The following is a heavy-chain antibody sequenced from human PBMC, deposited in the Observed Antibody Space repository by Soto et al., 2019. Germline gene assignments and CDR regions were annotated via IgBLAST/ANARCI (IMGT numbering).Heavy chain of an antibody. CDR2: ISSSSSYI. CDR3: ARDVMYSSGWYSYFDL. CDR1: GFTFSSYS. D-gene: IGHD6-19*01. Sequence: EVQLVESGGGLVKPGGSLRLSCAASGFTFSSYSMNWVRQAPGKGLEWVSSISSSSSYIYYADSVKGRFTISRDNAKNSLDLQMNSLRAEDTAVYYCARDVMYSSGWYSYFDLWGRGTLGTVSS. J-gene: IGHJ2*01. V-gene: IGHV3-21*01.